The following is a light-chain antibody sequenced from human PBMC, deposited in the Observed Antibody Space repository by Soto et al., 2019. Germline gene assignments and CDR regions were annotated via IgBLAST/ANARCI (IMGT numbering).Light chain of an antibody. CDR1: SSNIGAGYD. Sequence: QSVLTQPPSVSGAPGQRVTISCTGSSSNIGAGYDVHWYQQLPGTAPKLLIYGNSNRPSGVPDRFSGSKSGTSASLAITGLKAEDEADYYCQPYDSSLRGHVFGTGTKVTVL. CDR3: QPYDSSLRGHV. J-gene: IGLJ1*01. CDR2: GNS. V-gene: IGLV1-40*01.